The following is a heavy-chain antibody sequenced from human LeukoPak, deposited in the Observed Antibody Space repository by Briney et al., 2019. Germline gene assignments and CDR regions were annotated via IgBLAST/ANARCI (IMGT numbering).Heavy chain of an antibody. CDR1: GYTFTDYY. Sequence: ASVKLSCKASGYTFTDYYMHWVRQAPGQGLEWMGWINPNSGDTNHAQNFQGRVTLTRDTSISSAYMELSSLRSDDSAVYYCAGEYCSGGSCRQGFDYWGQGTLVTVPS. CDR3: AGEYCSGGSCRQGFDY. CDR2: INPNSGDT. J-gene: IGHJ4*02. D-gene: IGHD2-15*01. V-gene: IGHV1-2*02.